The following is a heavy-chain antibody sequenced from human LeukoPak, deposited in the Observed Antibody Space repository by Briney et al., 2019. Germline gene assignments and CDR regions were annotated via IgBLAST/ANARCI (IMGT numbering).Heavy chain of an antibody. CDR3: ARLGSIAAAGTGFDY. CDR1: GYSFTSYW. D-gene: IGHD6-13*01. CDR2: IYPGDSDT. V-gene: IGHV5-51*01. J-gene: IGHJ4*02. Sequence: GESLKISCKGSGYSFTSYWIGWVRQMPGKGLERMGIIYPGDSDTRYSPSFQGQVTISADKSISTAYLQWSSLKASDTAMYYCARLGSIAAAGTGFDYWGQGTLVTVSS.